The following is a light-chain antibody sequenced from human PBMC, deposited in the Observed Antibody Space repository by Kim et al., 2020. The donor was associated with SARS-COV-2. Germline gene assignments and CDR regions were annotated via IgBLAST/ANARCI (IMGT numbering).Light chain of an antibody. CDR1: RSGSKG. J-gene: IGLJ1*01. Sequence: GETARLTCGGNRSGSKGVHSYQQQPGQAPVLVIYYDSDRPSGIPERFSGSNSGNTATLTISSVEAGDEADYYCQVWDTDNDHYVFATGTKVTVL. V-gene: IGLV3-21*04. CDR3: QVWDTDNDHYV. CDR2: YDS.